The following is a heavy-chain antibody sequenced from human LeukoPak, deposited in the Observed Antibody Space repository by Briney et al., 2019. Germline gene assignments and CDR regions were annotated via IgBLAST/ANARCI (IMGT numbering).Heavy chain of an antibody. CDR3: ARHDARGGAHDI. CDR2: IHYSGIT. V-gene: IGHV4-59*08. D-gene: IGHD3-10*01. CDR1: GASISSYY. Sequence: SETLSPTCTVSGASISSYYWRWVRQPPGKGLEYIGYIHYSGITNYNPSLKSRLTISVDTSKNQFSLTLRSVTAADAAVYYCARHDARGGAHDIWGQGTMVTVSS. J-gene: IGHJ3*02.